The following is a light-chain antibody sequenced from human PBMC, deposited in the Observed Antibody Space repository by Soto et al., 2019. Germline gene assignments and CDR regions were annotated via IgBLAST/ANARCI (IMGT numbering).Light chain of an antibody. J-gene: IGKJ3*01. CDR2: AAS. CDR1: QDIRNF. V-gene: IGKV1-27*01. CDR3: QKYSSVPV. Sequence: DIQITQSPPSLSASVGDRVTITCRASQDIRNFVAWYQQKPVKAPKLLIYAASTLQSGVPSRFSGSGSGTDFTLTINSLQPEDVATYSCQKYSSVPVFGPGTKVEIK.